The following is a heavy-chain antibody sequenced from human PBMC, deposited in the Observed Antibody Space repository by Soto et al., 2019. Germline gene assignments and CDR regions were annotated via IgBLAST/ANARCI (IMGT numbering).Heavy chain of an antibody. CDR2: INAGNGNT. Sequence: ASVKVSCKASGYTFTSYAMHWVRQAPGQRLEWMGWINAGNGNTKYSQKFQGRVTITRDTSASTAYMELSSLRSEDTAVYYCARDFRNYYGSGSYYPPPGYWGQGTLVTVSP. V-gene: IGHV1-3*01. CDR1: GYTFTSYA. CDR3: ARDFRNYYGSGSYYPPPGY. J-gene: IGHJ4*02. D-gene: IGHD3-10*01.